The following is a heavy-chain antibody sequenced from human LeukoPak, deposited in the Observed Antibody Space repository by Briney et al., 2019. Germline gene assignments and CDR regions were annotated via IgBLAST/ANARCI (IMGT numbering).Heavy chain of an antibody. V-gene: IGHV3-21*01. CDR3: ARDYPQSSYDF. J-gene: IGHJ4*02. Sequence: GGSLRLSCAASGFTFSSYAMVWVRQTPGKGLEWVSSISSSSSYIYYADSVKGRFTISRDNAKNSLYLQMNSLRAEDTAVYYCARDYPQSSYDFWGQGTLVTVSS. D-gene: IGHD3-3*01. CDR2: ISSSSSYI. CDR1: GFTFSSYA.